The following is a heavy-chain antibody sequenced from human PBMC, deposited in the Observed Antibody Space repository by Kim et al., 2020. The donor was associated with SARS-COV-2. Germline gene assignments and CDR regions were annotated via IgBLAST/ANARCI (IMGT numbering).Heavy chain of an antibody. V-gene: IGHV1-46*01. Sequence: SYAQKFQGRVTMTRDTSTSTVYLELSSLRSEVTAVYYWARDPFGSDYVDYWGQGTLVTVSS. J-gene: IGHJ4*02. CDR3: ARDPFGSDYVDY. D-gene: IGHD3-10*01.